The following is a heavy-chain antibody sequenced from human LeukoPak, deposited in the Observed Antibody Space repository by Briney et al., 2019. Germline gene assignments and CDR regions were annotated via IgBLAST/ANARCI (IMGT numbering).Heavy chain of an antibody. CDR1: EYSFATYW. D-gene: IGHD2-15*01. J-gene: IGHJ4*02. CDR2: IFPGDSDT. CDR3: ASEYCSGGNCYFDY. V-gene: IGHV5-51*01. Sequence: GESLEISCKGSEYSFATYWIGWVRQMPGQGLEWMGIIFPGDSDTRYSPSFQGQVTISADKSISTAYLRWSSLKASDTAIYYCASEYCSGGNCYFDYWGQGTLVTVSS.